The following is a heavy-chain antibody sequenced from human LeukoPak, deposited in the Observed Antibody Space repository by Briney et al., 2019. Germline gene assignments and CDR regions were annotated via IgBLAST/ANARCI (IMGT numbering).Heavy chain of an antibody. Sequence: PGGSLRLSCEASGFTFINYAMNWVRRAPEKGLEWVSTVSGPGTTTYYADSVKGRFTVSRDNSKNTVFLQMDSLRAEDTAVYYCATRRSGNYFATFDYWGQGILVTVSS. CDR1: GFTFINYA. V-gene: IGHV3-23*01. J-gene: IGHJ4*02. CDR3: ATRRSGNYFATFDY. D-gene: IGHD3-22*01. CDR2: VSGPGTTT.